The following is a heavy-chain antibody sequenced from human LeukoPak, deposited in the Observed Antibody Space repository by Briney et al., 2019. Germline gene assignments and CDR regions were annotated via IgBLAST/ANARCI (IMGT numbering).Heavy chain of an antibody. D-gene: IGHD3-22*01. V-gene: IGHV1-8*01. CDR3: ARADYDTSASTRKQIDY. CDR2: MNPNSGNT. Sequence: ASVKVSCKASGYSFTNYDINWVRQAAGQGLEWMGWMNPNSGNTAYAQKFQGRVTMTRNTSISTAYMELSSLKSEDTAVYFCARADYDTSASTRKQIDYWGQGTLVTVSS. J-gene: IGHJ4*02. CDR1: GYSFTNYD.